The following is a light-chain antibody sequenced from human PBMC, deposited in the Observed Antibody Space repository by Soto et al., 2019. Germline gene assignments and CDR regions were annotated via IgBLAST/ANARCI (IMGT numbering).Light chain of an antibody. V-gene: IGLV2-14*01. CDR1: SSDVGGYHY. CDR3: NSYTSSSTLV. Sequence: QSVLTQPASVSGSPGQSITISCTGTSSDVGGYHYVSWYQQHPGKAPKLMIYDVTNRPSGVSNRFSGSKSGNTASLTISGLQAEDEADYYCNSYTSSSTLVFGTGTKLTVL. CDR2: DVT. J-gene: IGLJ1*01.